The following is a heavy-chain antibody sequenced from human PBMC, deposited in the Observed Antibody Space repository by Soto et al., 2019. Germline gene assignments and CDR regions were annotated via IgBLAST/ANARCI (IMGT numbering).Heavy chain of an antibody. CDR1: GFTFSSYS. Sequence: KPGGSLRLSCAASGFTFSSYSMNWVRQAPGKGLEWVSSISSSSSYIYYADSVKGRFTISRDNAKNSLYLQMNSLRAEDTAVYYCARDITRGRDGYNSHYYYYYYGMDVWGQGTTVTVSS. D-gene: IGHD5-12*01. CDR2: ISSSSSYI. V-gene: IGHV3-21*01. CDR3: ARDITRGRDGYNSHYYYYYYGMDV. J-gene: IGHJ6*02.